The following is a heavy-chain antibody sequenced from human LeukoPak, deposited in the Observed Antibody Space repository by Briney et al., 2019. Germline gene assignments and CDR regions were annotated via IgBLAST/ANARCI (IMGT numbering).Heavy chain of an antibody. J-gene: IGHJ4*02. V-gene: IGHV4-31*03. CDR2: IYYSGST. D-gene: IGHD3-22*01. CDR3: AGGDDSSGYYGSDY. CDR1: GGSISSGGYY. Sequence: SQTLSLTCTVSGGSISSGGYYWSWIRQHPGKGLEWIGYIYYSGSTYYNPSLKSRVTISVDTSKNQFSLKLSSVTAADTAVYYCAGGDDSSGYYGSDYWGQGTLVTVSS.